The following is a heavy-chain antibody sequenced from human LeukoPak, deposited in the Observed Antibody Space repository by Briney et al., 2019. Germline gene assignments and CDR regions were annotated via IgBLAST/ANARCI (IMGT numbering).Heavy chain of an antibody. V-gene: IGHV3-23*01. Sequence: GRSLRLSCAASGFTFSSYAMSWVRQAPGKGLEWVSGISGSDSSTYYADSVKGRFTISRDNSKNTLYLQMDSLRAEDTAVYYCAKRSSSWSIDYWGQGTLVTVSS. CDR1: GFTFSSYA. CDR2: ISGSDSST. J-gene: IGHJ4*02. D-gene: IGHD6-13*01. CDR3: AKRSSSWSIDY.